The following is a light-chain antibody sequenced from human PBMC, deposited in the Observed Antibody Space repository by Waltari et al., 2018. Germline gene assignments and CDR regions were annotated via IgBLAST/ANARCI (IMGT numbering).Light chain of an antibody. V-gene: IGKV1-8*01. CDR2: AAS. J-gene: IGKJ2*01. CDR3: QHYYSYPYT. Sequence: AIRMTQSQSSFSASTGDRVSITCRASQGISSYLAWYQQKPGKAPKLLIYAASTLQSGVPSRFSGSGSGTDFTLTISCLQSEDFATYYCQHYYSYPYTFGQGTKVEIK. CDR1: QGISSY.